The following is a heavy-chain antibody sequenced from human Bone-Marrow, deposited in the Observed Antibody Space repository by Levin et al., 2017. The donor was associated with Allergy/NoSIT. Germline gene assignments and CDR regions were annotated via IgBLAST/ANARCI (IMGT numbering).Heavy chain of an antibody. CDR3: EKSTVGVPAAVGGFDN. CDR2: ISGSGGSA. J-gene: IGHJ4*02. Sequence: SCAASAFTFSNFAMSWVRQAPGKGLEWVSVISGSGGSAYYADSVKGRFTISRDNSKNTLYLQMNSLRAEDTAVYYCEKSTVGVPAAVGGFDNWGQGTLVTVSS. V-gene: IGHV3-23*01. D-gene: IGHD2-2*01. CDR1: AFTFSNFA.